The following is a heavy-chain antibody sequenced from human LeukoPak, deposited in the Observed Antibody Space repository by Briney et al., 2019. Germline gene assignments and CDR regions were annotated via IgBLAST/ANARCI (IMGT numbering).Heavy chain of an antibody. CDR2: IYPGDSDT. CDR3: ARRRYSSSFDY. Sequence: GESLKISCKGSGYSFSSNWIGWVRQMPGKGLEWMGIIYPGDSDTRYSPSFQGQVTISAGKSISTAFLQWSSLKASDTAMYYCARRRYSSSFDYWGQGTLVTVSS. J-gene: IGHJ4*02. CDR1: GYSFSSNW. V-gene: IGHV5-51*01. D-gene: IGHD6-6*01.